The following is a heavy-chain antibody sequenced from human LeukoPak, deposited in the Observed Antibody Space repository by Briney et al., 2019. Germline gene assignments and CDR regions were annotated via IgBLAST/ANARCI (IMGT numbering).Heavy chain of an antibody. CDR1: GGSISSYY. J-gene: IGHJ4*02. D-gene: IGHD3-22*01. CDR3: ARAPDDSSGYYYVDY. V-gene: IGHV4-59*01. CDR2: IYYSGST. Sequence: SETLSLTCTVSGGSISSYYWSWIRQPPGKGLEWIGYIYYSGSTNYNPSLKSRVTISVDTSKNQFSLKLSSVTAADTAVYYCARAPDDSSGYYYVDYWGQGTLVTVSS.